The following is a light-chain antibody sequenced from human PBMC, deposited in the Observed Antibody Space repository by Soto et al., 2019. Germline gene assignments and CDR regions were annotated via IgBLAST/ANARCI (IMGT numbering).Light chain of an antibody. Sequence: SALTQPRSVSGSPGQSVTISCTGTSSDVGGYNYVSWYQQHPGKAPKLMIYDVSKRPSGVPDRFSGSKSGNTASLTISGLQAEDEADYYCCSYAGSYTFEVFGGGTKVTV. CDR3: CSYAGSYTFEV. CDR1: SSDVGGYNY. CDR2: DVS. V-gene: IGLV2-11*01. J-gene: IGLJ2*01.